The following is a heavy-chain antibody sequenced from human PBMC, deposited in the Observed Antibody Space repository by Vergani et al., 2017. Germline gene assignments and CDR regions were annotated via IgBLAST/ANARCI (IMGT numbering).Heavy chain of an antibody. CDR1: GFTFDDYA. D-gene: IGHD1-26*01. V-gene: IGHV3-9*01. Sequence: EVQLVESGGGLVQPGRSLRLSCAASGFTFDDYAMHWVRQAPGKGLEWVSGISWNSGSIGYADSVKGRFTISRDNAKNSLYLQMNSLRAEDTALYYCARSAELHGFDYWGQGTLVTVSS. CDR2: ISWNSGSI. CDR3: ARSAELHGFDY. J-gene: IGHJ4*02.